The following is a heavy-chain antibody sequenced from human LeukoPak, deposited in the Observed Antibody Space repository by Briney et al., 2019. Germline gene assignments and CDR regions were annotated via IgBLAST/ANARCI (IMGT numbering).Heavy chain of an antibody. V-gene: IGHV3-53*01. CDR3: ARDKGYGGYGKTDY. CDR2: IYSGGST. CDR1: GFTVSSNY. D-gene: IGHD4-17*01. Sequence: PGGSLRLSCAASGFTVSSNYMSWVRQAPGKGLEWVSVIYSGGSTYYADSVKGRFTISRDNSKNTLYLQMNSLRAEDTAVYYCARDKGYGGYGKTDYWGQGTLVTVSS. J-gene: IGHJ4*02.